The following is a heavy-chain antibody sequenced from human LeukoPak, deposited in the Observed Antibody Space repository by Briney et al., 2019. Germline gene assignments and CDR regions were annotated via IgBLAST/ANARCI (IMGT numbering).Heavy chain of an antibody. J-gene: IGHJ3*02. V-gene: IGHV3-23*01. CDR2: ISGSGGST. D-gene: IGHD2-15*01. Sequence: PGASLRLSCAASGFTFSSYAMSWVRQAPGKGLEWVSAISGSGGSTYYAVSVKGRFTISRDNSKNTLYLQMNSLRAEDTAVYYCAKGIVVVVAATDAFDIWGQGTMVTVSS. CDR3: AKGIVVVVAATDAFDI. CDR1: GFTFSSYA.